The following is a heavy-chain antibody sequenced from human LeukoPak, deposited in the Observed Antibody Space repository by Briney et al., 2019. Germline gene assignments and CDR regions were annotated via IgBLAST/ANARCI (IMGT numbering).Heavy chain of an antibody. CDR3: ARATYSSSWPYNWFDP. CDR1: GGSISSGGYY. Sequence: SETLSLTRTVSGGSISSGGYYWSWIRQHPGKGLEWIGYIYYSGSTYYNPSLKSRVTISVDTSKNQFSLKLSSVTAADTAVYYCARATYSSSWPYNWFDPWGQGTLVTVSS. V-gene: IGHV4-31*03. D-gene: IGHD6-13*01. J-gene: IGHJ5*02. CDR2: IYYSGST.